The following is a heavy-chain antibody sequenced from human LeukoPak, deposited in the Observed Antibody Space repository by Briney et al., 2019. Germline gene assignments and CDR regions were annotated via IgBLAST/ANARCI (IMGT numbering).Heavy chain of an antibody. D-gene: IGHD6-13*01. CDR3: AHRGSSRVAFDI. CDR1: GFSLSTSGVG. V-gene: IGHV2-5*01. CDR2: IYWNDDK. J-gene: IGHJ3*02. Sequence: SGPTLVKPTQTLTLTCTFSGFSLSTSGVGVGWIRQPPGKALEWLALIYWNDDKRYSPSLKSRLTITKDTSKNQVVLTMTNMDPVDTATYYCAHRGSSRVAFDIWGQGTMVTVSS.